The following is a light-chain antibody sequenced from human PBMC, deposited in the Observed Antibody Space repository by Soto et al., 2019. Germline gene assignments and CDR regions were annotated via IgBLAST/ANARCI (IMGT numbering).Light chain of an antibody. CDR3: QEYYSAPFT. J-gene: IGKJ3*01. CDR2: GAS. Sequence: DIQMAQSPSSLSASVGDRVTITCRASQDITNFLAWFQQNPGKVPKLLMYGASTLQSGVPSRFSGSGSGTDFTLTISSLQPEDVATHYCQEYYSAPFTFGPGTKVDIK. CDR1: QDITNF. V-gene: IGKV1-27*01.